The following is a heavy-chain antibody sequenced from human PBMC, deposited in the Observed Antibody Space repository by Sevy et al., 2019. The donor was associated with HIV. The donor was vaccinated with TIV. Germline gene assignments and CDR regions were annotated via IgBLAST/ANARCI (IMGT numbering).Heavy chain of an antibody. V-gene: IGHV3-15*01. CDR3: TTDLWIWNDSSY. J-gene: IGHJ4*02. CDR1: GFTFSNAW. CDR2: IKSKTDGGTT. Sequence: GESLKISCAASGFTFSNAWMSWVRQAPGKGLEWVGRIKSKTDGGTTDYAAPVKGRFTISRDDSKNTLYLQMNSLKTEDTAVYYCTTDLWIWNDSSYWGQGTLVTVSS. D-gene: IGHD1-1*01.